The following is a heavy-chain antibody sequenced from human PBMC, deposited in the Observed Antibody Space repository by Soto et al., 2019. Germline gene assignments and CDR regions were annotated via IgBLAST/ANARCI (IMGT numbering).Heavy chain of an antibody. CDR3: ARNGALDY. D-gene: IGHD2-8*01. CDR2: ILYSGTT. V-gene: IGHV4-30-4*01. J-gene: IGHJ4*02. CDR1: VGSISSGDYY. Sequence: QVQLQESGPGLVKPSQTLSLTCTVSVGSISSGDYYWSWIRQPPGKGLEWIGYILYSGTTNYNPSIESRLTISVATSKNQFSLKLTSVTAADTAVYYCARNGALDYWGRGTLVTVSS.